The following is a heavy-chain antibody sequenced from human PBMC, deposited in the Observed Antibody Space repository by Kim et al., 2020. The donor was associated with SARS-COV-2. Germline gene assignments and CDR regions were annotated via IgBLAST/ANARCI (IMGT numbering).Heavy chain of an antibody. J-gene: IGHJ4*02. CDR3: ARGVGQYYSV. Sequence: GGSLRLSCAASGFPYTTYYMTWVRQAPGKGLEWVANIKPDGSEKSYVDSVKGRLTISRDNAKSSLYLQMNSLRGEDTAVYYCARGVGQYYSVGGQGTLVTVTS. V-gene: IGHV3-7*01. CDR1: GFPYTTYY. D-gene: IGHD3-10*01. CDR2: IKPDGSEK.